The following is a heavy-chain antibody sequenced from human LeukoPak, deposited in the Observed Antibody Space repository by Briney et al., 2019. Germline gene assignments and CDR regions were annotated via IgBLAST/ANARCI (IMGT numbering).Heavy chain of an antibody. J-gene: IGHJ4*02. Sequence: SETLSLTCGVSGTSFTSYYWSWIRHTPEKGLEWIGEVNHIASTNMNPSIKRRLTISVYTPKNQYCLMKTPVTPSDTGGYFWAIMTTGLDYWGQGTLVTV. CDR1: GTSFTSYY. V-gene: IGHV4-34*01. CDR2: VNHIAST. D-gene: IGHD4-17*01. CDR3: AIMTTGLDY.